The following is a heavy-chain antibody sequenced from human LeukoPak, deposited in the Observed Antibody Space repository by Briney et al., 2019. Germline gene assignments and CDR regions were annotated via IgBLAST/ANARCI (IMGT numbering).Heavy chain of an antibody. Sequence: GGSLRLSCAAPGFTFSNSYMHWVRQAPGKGLEWLSYMNREGSIIGHADSVKGRFTMSRDNARDTLHLQMNSLRDDDTAVYFCVRGTTNWYGVDSWGRGTLVTVSS. CDR3: VRGTTNWYGVDS. J-gene: IGHJ4*02. D-gene: IGHD1-20*01. CDR2: MNREGSII. CDR1: GFTFSNSY. V-gene: IGHV3-74*01.